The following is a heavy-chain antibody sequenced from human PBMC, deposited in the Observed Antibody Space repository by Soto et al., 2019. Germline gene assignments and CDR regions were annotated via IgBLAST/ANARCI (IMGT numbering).Heavy chain of an antibody. D-gene: IGHD2-21*02. V-gene: IGHV1-69*06. CDR3: ARDGGGDCYLCFDY. J-gene: IGHJ4*02. CDR1: GGTLSSYA. CDR2: IIPIFGTA. Sequence: ASVKVSCKASGGTLSSYAISWVRQAPGQGLEWMGGIIPIFGTANYAQKFQGRVTITADKSTSTAYMELSSLRSEDTAVYYCARDGGGDCYLCFDYWGQGTLVTVSS.